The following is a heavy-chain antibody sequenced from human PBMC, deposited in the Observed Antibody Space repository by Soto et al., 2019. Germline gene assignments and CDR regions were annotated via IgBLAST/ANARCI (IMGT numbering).Heavy chain of an antibody. CDR2: ISAYNGNT. V-gene: IGHV1-18*01. J-gene: IGHJ6*03. CDR3: ARVGAGYCSGGSCYSAYYYYYMDV. Sequence: GASVKVSCKASGYTFTSHGISWVRQAPGQGLEWMGWISAYNGNTNYAQKLQGRVTMTTDTSTSTAYMELRSLRSDDTAVYYCARVGAGYCSGGSCYSAYYYYYMDVWGKGTTVTVSS. CDR1: GYTFTSHG. D-gene: IGHD2-15*01.